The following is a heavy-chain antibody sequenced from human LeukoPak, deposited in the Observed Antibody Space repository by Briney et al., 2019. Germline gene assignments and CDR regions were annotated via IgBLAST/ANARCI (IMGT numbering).Heavy chain of an antibody. Sequence: ASETLSLTCTVSGGSISSYYWSWIRQPPGKGLEWIGYIYYSGSTNYNPSLKSRVTISVDTSKNQFSLKLSSVTAADTAVYYCARGGYYGSGNDFRFDPWGQGTLVTVSS. CDR1: GGSISSYY. CDR3: ARGGYYGSGNDFRFDP. J-gene: IGHJ5*02. V-gene: IGHV4-59*01. CDR2: IYYSGST. D-gene: IGHD3-10*01.